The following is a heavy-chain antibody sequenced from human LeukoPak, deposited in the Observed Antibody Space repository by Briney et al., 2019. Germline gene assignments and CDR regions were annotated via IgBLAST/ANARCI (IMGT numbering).Heavy chain of an antibody. CDR2: ISYDGSNK. CDR1: GFTFSSYA. Sequence: GGSLRLSCAASGFTFSSYAMHWVRQAPGKGLEWVAVISYDGSNKYYADSVKGRFTISRDNSKNTLYLQMNSLRAEDTAVYYCARSALGYCSGGSCYSSGLDYWGQGTLVTVSS. V-gene: IGHV3-30-3*01. CDR3: ARSALGYCSGGSCYSSGLDY. J-gene: IGHJ4*02. D-gene: IGHD2-15*01.